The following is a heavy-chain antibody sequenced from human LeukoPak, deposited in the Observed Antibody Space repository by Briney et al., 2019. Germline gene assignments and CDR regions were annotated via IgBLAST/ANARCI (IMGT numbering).Heavy chain of an antibody. CDR3: AKDNNYDFWSGCCDY. Sequence: GGSLRLSCAASGFTFSSYAMHWVRQAPGKGLEWVAVISYDGSNKYYADSVKGRFTISRDNSKNTVYLQMNSLRAENTAVYYCAKDNNYDFWSGCCDYWGQGTLVTVSS. V-gene: IGHV3-30-3*01. CDR2: ISYDGSNK. J-gene: IGHJ4*02. CDR1: GFTFSSYA. D-gene: IGHD3-3*01.